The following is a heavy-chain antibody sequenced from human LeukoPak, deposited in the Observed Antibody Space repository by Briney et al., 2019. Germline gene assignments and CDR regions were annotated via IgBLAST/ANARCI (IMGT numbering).Heavy chain of an antibody. J-gene: IGHJ5*02. CDR1: GFTVSSNY. Sequence: GGSLRLSCAASGFTVSSNYMSWVRQAPGKRLEWVSVIYSGGSTYYADSVKGRFTISRDNSKNTLYLQMNSLRAEDTAVYYCARSPRRTPLRGNSGSGSPRQQNWFDPWGQGTLVTVSS. D-gene: IGHD3-10*01. CDR2: IYSGGST. V-gene: IGHV3-66*01. CDR3: ARSPRRTPLRGNSGSGSPRQQNWFDP.